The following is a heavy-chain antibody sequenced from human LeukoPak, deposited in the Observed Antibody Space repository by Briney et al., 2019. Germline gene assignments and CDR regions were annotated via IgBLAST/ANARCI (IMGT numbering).Heavy chain of an antibody. Sequence: PSETLSLTCTVSGGSISSGGYYWSWIRQHPGKGLEWIGYIYYSGSTYYNPSLKSRVTISVDTSKNQFSLKLSSVTAADTAVYYCARSIGGDSGLYYFDYWGQGTLVTVSS. V-gene: IGHV4-31*03. CDR3: ARSIGGDSGLYYFDY. J-gene: IGHJ4*02. CDR2: IYYSGST. D-gene: IGHD6-25*01. CDR1: GGSISSGGYY.